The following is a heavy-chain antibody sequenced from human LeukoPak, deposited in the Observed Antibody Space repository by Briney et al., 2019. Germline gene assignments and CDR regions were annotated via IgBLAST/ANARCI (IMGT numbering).Heavy chain of an antibody. J-gene: IGHJ3*02. Sequence: GGSLRLSCAASGFTFSNYAMSWVRQAPGKGLEWVSAISGSGGSTYYADSVKGRFTISRDNSKNTQYLQMNSLRAEDTAVYYCARSGRGGAFDIWGQGTMVTVSS. CDR1: GFTFSNYA. CDR3: ARSGRGGAFDI. D-gene: IGHD1-26*01. CDR2: ISGSGGST. V-gene: IGHV3-23*01.